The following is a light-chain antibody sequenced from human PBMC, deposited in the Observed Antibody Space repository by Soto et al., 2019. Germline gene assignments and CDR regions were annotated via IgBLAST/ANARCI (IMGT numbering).Light chain of an antibody. CDR2: EVS. J-gene: IGLJ1*01. CDR1: SSDVGSYNL. CDR3: CSYAGSSGYV. Sequence: QSALTQPASVSGSPGQSITLSCTGTSSDVGSYNLVSWYQQHPGKAPKLMIYEVSKRPSGVSNRFSGSKSGNTASLTISGLQAEDEADYYCCSYAGSSGYVFGTGTKLTVL. V-gene: IGLV2-23*02.